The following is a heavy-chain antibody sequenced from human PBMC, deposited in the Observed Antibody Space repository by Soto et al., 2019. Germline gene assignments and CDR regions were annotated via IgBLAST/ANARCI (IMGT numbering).Heavy chain of an antibody. D-gene: IGHD6-19*01. J-gene: IGHJ4*02. CDR2: IYYSGST. Sequence: SETLSLTCTVSGGSISSYYWRWIRQPPGKGLEWIGYIYYSGSTNYNPSLKSRVTISVDTSKNQFSLKLSSVTAADTAVYYCARANGYSSGWLVDYWGQGTLVTVSS. CDR1: GGSISSYY. CDR3: ARANGYSSGWLVDY. V-gene: IGHV4-59*01.